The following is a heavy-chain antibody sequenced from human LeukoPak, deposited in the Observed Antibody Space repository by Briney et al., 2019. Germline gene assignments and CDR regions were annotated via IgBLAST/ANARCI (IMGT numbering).Heavy chain of an antibody. V-gene: IGHV3-15*01. J-gene: IGHJ4*02. D-gene: IGHD6-19*01. CDR1: GFTFSNAW. CDR3: TTDRGYSSAWYGY. Sequence: GGSLRLSCAASGFTFSNAWMSWVRQAPGKGLEWVGRIKSKTDGGTTDYAAPVKGRFTISRDDSKNTLYLQMNSLKTEDAAVSYCTTDRGYSSAWYGYWGQGTLVTVSS. CDR2: IKSKTDGGTT.